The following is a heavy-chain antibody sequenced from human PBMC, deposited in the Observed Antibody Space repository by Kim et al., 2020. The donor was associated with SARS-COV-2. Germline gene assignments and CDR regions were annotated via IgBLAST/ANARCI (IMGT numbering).Heavy chain of an antibody. V-gene: IGHV1-24*01. D-gene: IGHD3-10*02. CDR2: FDPEEDEI. CDR1: GYSLNELS. J-gene: IGHJ3*01. CDR3: ATDRLLWSVKLLSGDAFDV. Sequence: ASVKVSCKVSGYSLNELSMHWVRQGPGKGLEWMGGFDPEEDEIINAQKFQGRVSMTEDTSAETAYLELRSLQFEDTAVYYCATDRLLWSVKLLSGDAFDVWGQGTLVAVSS.